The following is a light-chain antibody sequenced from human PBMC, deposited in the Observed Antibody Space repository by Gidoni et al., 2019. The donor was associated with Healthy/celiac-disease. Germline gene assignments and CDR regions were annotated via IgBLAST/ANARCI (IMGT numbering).Light chain of an antibody. CDR1: QSISSY. J-gene: IGKJ1*01. CDR3: QQSYSTPST. V-gene: IGKV1-39*01. CDR2: AAS. Sequence: DIHLIQSPSSLSASVGDRVTITCRASQSISSYLDWYQQKPGKAPKLLIYAASSLQSGVPSRFSGSGSGTDFTLTISSLQPDDFATYYCQQSYSTPSTFXQXTKVEIK.